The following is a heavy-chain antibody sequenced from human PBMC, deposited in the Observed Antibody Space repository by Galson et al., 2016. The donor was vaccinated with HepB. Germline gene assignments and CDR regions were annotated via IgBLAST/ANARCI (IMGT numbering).Heavy chain of an antibody. CDR3: ARIRKGGSGRYLFDY. J-gene: IGHJ4*02. CDR1: GFTFSDYY. CDR2: ITSSSSHT. Sequence: LRLSCAASGFTFSDYYMSWIRQAPGKGLEWVSYITSSSSHTNYADSVKGRFTISRDNAKNSLFLQMNSLRAEDTAVYYCARIRKGGSGRYLFDYWGQGTLVTVSS. D-gene: IGHD6-19*01. V-gene: IGHV3-11*06.